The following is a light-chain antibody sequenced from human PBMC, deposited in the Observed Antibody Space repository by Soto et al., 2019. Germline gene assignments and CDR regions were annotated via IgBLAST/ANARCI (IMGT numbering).Light chain of an antibody. CDR3: QQYGTSPWT. CDR2: AAS. CDR1: ESISNSY. J-gene: IGKJ1*01. V-gene: IGKV3-20*01. Sequence: EIVLTQSPGTPSLSPGERATLSCRASESISNSYLAWYQQKPGQAPRVLIYAASTRATGIPARFSGSGSGTDFTLSISRVEPEDFAVYYCQQYGTSPWTFGQGTKVEIK.